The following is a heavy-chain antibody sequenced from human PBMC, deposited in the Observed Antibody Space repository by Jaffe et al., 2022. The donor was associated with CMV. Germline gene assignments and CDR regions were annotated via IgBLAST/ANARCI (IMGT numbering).Heavy chain of an antibody. V-gene: IGHV3-7*01. Sequence: EVQLVESGGGLVQPGGSLRLSCAASGFTFSSYWMSWVRQAPGKGLEWVANIKQDGSEKYYVDSVKGRFTISRDNAKNSLYLQMNSLRAEDTAVYYCARPPSHSSGYYQPLDLWGRGTLVTVSS. J-gene: IGHJ2*01. CDR3: ARPPSHSSGYYQPLDL. CDR1: GFTFSSYW. D-gene: IGHD3-22*01. CDR2: IKQDGSEK.